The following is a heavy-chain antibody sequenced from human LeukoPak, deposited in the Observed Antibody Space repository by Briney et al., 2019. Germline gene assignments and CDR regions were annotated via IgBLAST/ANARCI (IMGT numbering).Heavy chain of an antibody. CDR2: TYPGHSDN. V-gene: IGHV5-51*01. CDR1: GYSFTTYW. Sequence: GESLKISCKASGYSFTTYWVAWVRQMPGRGLEWMGITYPGHSDNRDSPSLQGQVTISADESITTAYLQWHSLKASDTAIYYCARNAGSSDYRGYQYWYFDLWGRGTLVTVSS. J-gene: IGHJ2*01. CDR3: ARNAGSSDYRGYQYWYFDL. D-gene: IGHD5-12*01.